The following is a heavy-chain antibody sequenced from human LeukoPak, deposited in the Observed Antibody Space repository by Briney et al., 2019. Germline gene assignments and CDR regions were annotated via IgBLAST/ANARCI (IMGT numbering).Heavy chain of an antibody. CDR2: ISAYNGNT. Sequence: ASVKVSCKASGYTFTSYGISWVRQAPGQGLEWMGWISAYNGNTNYAQKLQGRVTMTTDTSTSTAHMELRSLRSDDTAVYYCARSSFYDSSGGGDYWGQGTLVTVSS. CDR1: GYTFTSYG. CDR3: ARSSFYDSSGGGDY. J-gene: IGHJ4*02. V-gene: IGHV1-18*01. D-gene: IGHD3-22*01.